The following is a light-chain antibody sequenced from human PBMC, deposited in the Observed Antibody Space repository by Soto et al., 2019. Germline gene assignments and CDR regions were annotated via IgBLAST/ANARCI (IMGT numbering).Light chain of an antibody. CDR3: HQYDSSPLT. CDR1: QSMSTNY. Sequence: QSPDTLSLSPGERATLSXXTXQSMSTNYLAWYQQKSGQPPRLHIYGASIRATGIPDRFSGSGSGTDFTLTISRLEPENFAVYYCHQYDSSPLTFGGGAKVEIK. V-gene: IGKV3-20*01. CDR2: GAS. J-gene: IGKJ4*01.